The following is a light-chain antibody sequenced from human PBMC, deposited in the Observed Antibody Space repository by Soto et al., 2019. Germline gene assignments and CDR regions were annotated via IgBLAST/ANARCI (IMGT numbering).Light chain of an antibody. CDR2: GAS. V-gene: IGKV3-15*01. J-gene: IGKJ3*01. CDR3: QQYNDWPPFT. Sequence: EIVMTQYTDTLSVDQGERATLSCRSSQNINDKLAWFQQKPGLVPILLILGASTTATGVPARFSGSGSGTEFTLTIRGLQSEDFAVYDWQQYNDWPPFTFGPGTRVDFQ. CDR1: QNINDK.